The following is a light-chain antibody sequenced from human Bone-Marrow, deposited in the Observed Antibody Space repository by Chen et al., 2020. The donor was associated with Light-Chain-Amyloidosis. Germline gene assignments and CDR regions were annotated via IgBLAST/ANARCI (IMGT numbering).Light chain of an antibody. CDR2: ENN. CDR1: NSNIGINY. CDR3: ATWDSSLTVWM. J-gene: IGLJ3*02. V-gene: IGLV1-51*02. Sequence: QSVLTQPPSVSAAPGQKVTISCSGSNSNIGINYVSWYPQLPGTSPKLLIYENNQRPSEMPDRCSGSKSGTSATLGVAGLQTGDEADYDCATWDSSLTVWMFGGGTKLTVL.